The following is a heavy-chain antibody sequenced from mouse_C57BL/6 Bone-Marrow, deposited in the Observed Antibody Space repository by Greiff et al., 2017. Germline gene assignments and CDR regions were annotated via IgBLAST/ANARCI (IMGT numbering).Heavy chain of an antibody. Sequence: VKLMESGPGLVQPSPSLSITCTVSGFSLTSYGVHWVRQSPGKGLEWLGVIWSGGSTDYNAAFISRLSISKDNSKSQVFFKMNSLQADDTAIYYCARNYYGSSHWYFDVWGTGTTVTVSS. V-gene: IGHV2-2*01. CDR2: IWSGGST. CDR1: GFSLTSYG. CDR3: ARNYYGSSHWYFDV. J-gene: IGHJ1*03. D-gene: IGHD1-1*01.